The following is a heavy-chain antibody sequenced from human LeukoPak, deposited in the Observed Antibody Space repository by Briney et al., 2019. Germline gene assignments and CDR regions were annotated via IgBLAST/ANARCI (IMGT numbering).Heavy chain of an antibody. V-gene: IGHV1-3*01. J-gene: IGHJ6*02. D-gene: IGHD6-19*01. Sequence: GSVKVSCKASGYTFTSYAMHWVRQAPGQRLEWMGWINAGNGNTKYSQKFQGRVTITRDTSASTAYMELSSLRSEDTAVYYCAREIAGGWDYYYYGMDVWGQGTTVTVSS. CDR3: AREIAGGWDYYYYGMDV. CDR2: INAGNGNT. CDR1: GYTFTSYA.